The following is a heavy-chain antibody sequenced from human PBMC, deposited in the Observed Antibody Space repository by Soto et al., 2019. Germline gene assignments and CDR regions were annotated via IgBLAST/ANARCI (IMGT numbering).Heavy chain of an antibody. CDR3: ARLPRDCNKTSCYYADH. J-gene: IGHJ4*02. Sequence: GESLKISCRGSGYDFNTNWFGWVRQLPGRGLEWVGIMYPGDSDTRYNPSLQGHVTLSVDVTVSTAFLQWRSLETSATGMYFCARLPRDCNKTSCYYADHWGQGTQVTSPQ. D-gene: IGHD3-3*01. CDR2: MYPGDSDT. V-gene: IGHV5-51*01. CDR1: GYDFNTNW.